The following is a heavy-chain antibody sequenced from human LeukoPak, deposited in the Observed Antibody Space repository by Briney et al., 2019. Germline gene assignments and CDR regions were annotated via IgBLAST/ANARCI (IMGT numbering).Heavy chain of an antibody. V-gene: IGHV4-38-2*02. CDR3: ARDSGWGSIVVVPAAGNAFDI. CDR2: IYHSGST. J-gene: IGHJ3*02. Sequence: SETLSLTCTVSGYSISSGYYWGWIRQPPGKGLEWIGSIYHSGSTYYNPSLKSRVTISVDTSKNQFSLKLSSVTAADTAVYYCARDSGWGSIVVVPAAGNAFDIWGQGTMVTVSS. CDR1: GYSISSGYY. D-gene: IGHD2-2*01.